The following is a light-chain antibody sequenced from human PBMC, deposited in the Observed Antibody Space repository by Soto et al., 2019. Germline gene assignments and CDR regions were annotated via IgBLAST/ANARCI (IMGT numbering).Light chain of an antibody. CDR1: QTVSIY. V-gene: IGKV1-39*01. CDR3: QQSYTIPRVT. Sequence: DIQMTQSPSSLSASVGDRVSITCRAGQTVSIYLNWYQQKPGKAPKLLIYGASSLQSGLPSRFSGGGSGTDLTLTISSLQPEDFATYYCQQSYTIPRVTFGGGTKVEIK. CDR2: GAS. J-gene: IGKJ4*01.